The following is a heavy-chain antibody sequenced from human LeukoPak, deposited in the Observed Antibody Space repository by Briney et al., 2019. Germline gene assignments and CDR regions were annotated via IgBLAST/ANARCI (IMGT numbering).Heavy chain of an antibody. V-gene: IGHV3-21*01. CDR3: ARRDYYDSSGYDY. CDR2: ISGSSSDI. Sequence: GGSLRLSCAASGFTFSNYAMNWVRQAPGKGLEWVSSISGSSSDIYYADSVKGRFTISRDNSKNSLYLQMNSLRAEDTAIYYCARRDYYDSSGYDYWGQGTLVTVSS. D-gene: IGHD3-22*01. CDR1: GFTFSNYA. J-gene: IGHJ4*02.